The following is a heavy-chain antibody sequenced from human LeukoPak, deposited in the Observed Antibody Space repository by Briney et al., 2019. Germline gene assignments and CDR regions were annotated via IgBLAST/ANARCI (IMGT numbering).Heavy chain of an antibody. V-gene: IGHV1-2*02. J-gene: IGHJ4*02. CDR3: ARDGCSSTSCYTGIDY. Sequence: ASVKVSCKASGYTFTSYYMHWVRQAPGQGLEWMGWINPNSGGTNYAQKFQGRVTMTRDTSISTAYMELSRLRSDDTAVYYCARDGCSSTSCYTGIDYWGQGTLVTVSS. CDR1: GYTFTSYY. CDR2: INPNSGGT. D-gene: IGHD2-2*02.